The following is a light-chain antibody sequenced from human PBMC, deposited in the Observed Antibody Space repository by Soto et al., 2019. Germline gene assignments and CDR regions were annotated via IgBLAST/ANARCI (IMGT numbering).Light chain of an antibody. CDR1: QTVSSW. V-gene: IGKV3-11*01. Sequence: DILLTQSPATLSLSVGDRVTISCRASQTVSSWLAWYQQKPGKAPRLLIYEASTWATGIPSRFSGSGSGTDFTLTISSLEPEDFAVYYCQQRGSWPPTFGQGTKVDIK. CDR2: EAS. J-gene: IGKJ1*01. CDR3: QQRGSWPPT.